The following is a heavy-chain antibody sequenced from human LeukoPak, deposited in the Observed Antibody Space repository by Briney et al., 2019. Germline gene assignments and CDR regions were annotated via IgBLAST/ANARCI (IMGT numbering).Heavy chain of an antibody. D-gene: IGHD6-19*01. CDR3: VKHTQWVIRADY. Sequence: PSETLSLTCTVSGGSISSYYWSWIRQPPGKGLEWIGGVYSGENPHYNPSLYNPSLKSRVTLSVDTSKNQFSLRLNSVTAADTSVYYCVKHTQWVIRADYWGQGILVTVSS. J-gene: IGHJ4*02. CDR1: GGSISSYY. V-gene: IGHV4-59*05. CDR2: VYSGENP.